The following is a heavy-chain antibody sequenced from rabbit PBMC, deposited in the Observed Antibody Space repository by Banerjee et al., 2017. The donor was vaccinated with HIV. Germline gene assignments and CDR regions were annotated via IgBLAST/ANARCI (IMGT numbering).Heavy chain of an antibody. V-gene: IGHV1S40*01. Sequence: QSLEESGGDLVKPGASLTLTCTASEFSFSLDGISCVRQAPGKGLEWIACIYAGSSGSTYYASWAKGRFTISKTSSTTVTLQMTSLTAADTATYFCTREGDLWGQGTLVTVS. CDR3: TREGDL. J-gene: IGHJ6*01. CDR2: IYAGSSGST. CDR1: EFSFSLDG.